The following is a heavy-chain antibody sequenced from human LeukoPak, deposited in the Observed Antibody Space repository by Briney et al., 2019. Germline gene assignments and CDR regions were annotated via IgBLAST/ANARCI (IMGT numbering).Heavy chain of an antibody. V-gene: IGHV4-34*01. CDR1: GGSFSGYY. CDR2: INHSGST. D-gene: IGHD3-9*01. J-gene: IGHJ4*02. Sequence: ASETLSLTCAVYGGSFSGYYWSWIRQPPGKGLEWIGEINHSGSTNYNPSLKSRVTISVDTSKNQFSLKLSSVTAADTAVYYCARERPSYYDILTGYYPRSLPYYFDYWGQGTLVTVSS. CDR3: ARERPSYYDILTGYYPRSLPYYFDY.